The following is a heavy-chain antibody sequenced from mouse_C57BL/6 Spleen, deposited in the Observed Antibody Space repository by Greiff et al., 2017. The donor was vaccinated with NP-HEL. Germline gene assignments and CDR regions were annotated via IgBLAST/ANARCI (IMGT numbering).Heavy chain of an antibody. CDR1: GYSITSGYY. CDR2: ISYDGSN. CDR3: ARDDRNSNGYFDV. D-gene: IGHD2-5*01. J-gene: IGHJ1*03. V-gene: IGHV3-6*01. Sequence: EVQLQESGPGLVKPSQSLSLTCSVTGYSITSGYYWNWIRQFPGNKLEWMGYISYDGSNNYNPSLKNRISITRDTSKNQFFLKLNSVTTEDTATYYCARDDRNSNGYFDVWGTGTTVTVSS.